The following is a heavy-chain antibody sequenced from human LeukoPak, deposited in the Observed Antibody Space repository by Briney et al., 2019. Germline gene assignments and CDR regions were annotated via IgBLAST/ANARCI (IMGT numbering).Heavy chain of an antibody. CDR1: GFTFSSYA. J-gene: IGHJ5*02. D-gene: IGHD3-10*01. Sequence: PGGSRRLSWAAAGFTFSSYAMSWVRQAPGKGLEWVSGMSSSGDSTYHADSVKGRLTISRGNSKNTLYLQMNSLRAEDTAVFYCAKSPNMVQVARGDWFDPWGQGILVTVSS. V-gene: IGHV3-23*01. CDR3: AKSPNMVQVARGDWFDP. CDR2: MSSSGDST.